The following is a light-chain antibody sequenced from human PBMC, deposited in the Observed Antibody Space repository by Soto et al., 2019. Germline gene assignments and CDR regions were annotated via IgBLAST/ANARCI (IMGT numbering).Light chain of an antibody. CDR2: AAS. CDR1: QDIKNY. Sequence: DIQVTQSPSSLSASVGDRVTISCRARQDIKNYLNWYQRKPGTAPRLLIYAASILHSGVPSTFSASGSGTDFALNISSLQADDFGTYYCQQGFSLPWTFGQGTKVEVK. J-gene: IGKJ1*01. V-gene: IGKV1-39*01. CDR3: QQGFSLPWT.